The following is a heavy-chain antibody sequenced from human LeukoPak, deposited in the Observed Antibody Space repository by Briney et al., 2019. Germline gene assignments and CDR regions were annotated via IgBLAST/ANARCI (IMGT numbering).Heavy chain of an antibody. D-gene: IGHD4-17*01. CDR2: IYYSGST. CDR1: GGSISSGGYY. CDR3: ARAYGDALGFDP. J-gene: IGHJ5*02. Sequence: PSETLSLTCTVSGGSISSGGYYWSWIRQHPGKGLEWIGYIYYSGSTYYNPSLKSRVTISVDTSKSQFSLKLSSVTAADTAVYYCARAYGDALGFDPWGQGTLVTVSS. V-gene: IGHV4-31*03.